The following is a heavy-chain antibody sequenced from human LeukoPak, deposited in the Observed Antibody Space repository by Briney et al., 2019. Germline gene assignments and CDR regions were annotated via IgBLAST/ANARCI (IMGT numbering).Heavy chain of an antibody. J-gene: IGHJ3*02. V-gene: IGHV3-66*02. D-gene: IGHD3-10*01. CDR1: GFTVSSNY. CDR3: ARGPGYYGSGTYAFDI. Sequence: GGSLRLSCATSGFTVSSNYMSWVRQAPGKGLEWVSVIYSSGSTYYADSVKGRFTISRDTSKNTLYLQMNSLRAEDTAVYYCARGPGYYGSGTYAFDIWGQGTMVTVSS. CDR2: IYSSGST.